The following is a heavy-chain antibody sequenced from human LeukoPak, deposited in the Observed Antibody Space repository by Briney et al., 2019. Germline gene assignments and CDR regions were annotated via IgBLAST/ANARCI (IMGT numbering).Heavy chain of an antibody. J-gene: IGHJ4*02. Sequence: GGSRRLSCAASGFTFSSYGMHWVRQAPGKGLEWVAVIWYDGSNKYYADSVKGRFTISRDNSKNTLYLQMNSLRAEDTAVYYCARDKAPYSSGWYSFDYWGQGTLVTVSS. V-gene: IGHV3-33*01. D-gene: IGHD6-19*01. CDR3: ARDKAPYSSGWYSFDY. CDR1: GFTFSSYG. CDR2: IWYDGSNK.